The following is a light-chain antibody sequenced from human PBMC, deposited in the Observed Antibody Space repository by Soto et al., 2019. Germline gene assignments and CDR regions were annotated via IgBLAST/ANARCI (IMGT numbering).Light chain of an antibody. CDR2: KIS. J-gene: IGKJ1*01. CDR1: QSLVHRDGNTY. CDR3: MQATHSPWT. Sequence: DIVMTQTPLSSPVTLGQPASISCRSSQSLVHRDGNTYLSWLQQRPGQPPRLLIYKISKRFSGVADRFSGSGAGTDFTLKIPRVEAEDVGVYYCMQATHSPWTFGQGTKVEI. V-gene: IGKV2-24*01.